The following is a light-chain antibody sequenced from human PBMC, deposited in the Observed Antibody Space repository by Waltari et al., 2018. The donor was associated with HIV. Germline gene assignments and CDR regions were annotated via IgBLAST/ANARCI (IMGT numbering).Light chain of an antibody. V-gene: IGLV1-44*01. CDR1: TSNIGSNP. CDR2: SNT. CDR3: ATWDGGLNAYV. J-gene: IGLJ1*01. Sequence: QSVLTQTPSASGAPGQRVTMSCSGGTSNIGSNPVNWFQHFPGSAPKLLIYSNTYRPSGVPDRFSGSRSGASASLVISGLRSEDEADYYCATWDGGLNAYVFGTGTRVSV.